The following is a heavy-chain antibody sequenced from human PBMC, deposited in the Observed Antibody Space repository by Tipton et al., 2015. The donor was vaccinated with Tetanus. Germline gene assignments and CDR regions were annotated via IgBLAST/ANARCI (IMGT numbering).Heavy chain of an antibody. Sequence: QVQLVQSGPEVKQPGASVKVSCKASGYSFSTYGISWVRQAPGQGFEWMGWISAYNGNKKYAEKFQDRVTMTTERSTSTAYMELRSLRSDDTAVYYCARLVRQWLVPEDYWGQGTLVTVSS. J-gene: IGHJ4*02. CDR1: GYSFSTYG. D-gene: IGHD6-19*01. CDR2: ISAYNGNK. V-gene: IGHV1-18*01. CDR3: ARLVRQWLVPEDY.